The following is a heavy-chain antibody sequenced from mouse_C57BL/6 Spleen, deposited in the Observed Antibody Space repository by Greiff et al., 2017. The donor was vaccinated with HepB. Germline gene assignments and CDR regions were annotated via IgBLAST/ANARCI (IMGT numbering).Heavy chain of an antibody. D-gene: IGHD2-4*01. CDR3: ARHGDYDGYFDV. Sequence: QVQLQQSGAELVKPGASVKMSCKASGYTFTSYWITWVKQRPGQGLEWIGDIYPGSGSTNYNEKFKSKATLTVDTSSSTAYMQLSSLTSEDSAVYYCARHGDYDGYFDVWGTGTTVTVSS. J-gene: IGHJ1*03. CDR2: IYPGSGST. V-gene: IGHV1-55*01. CDR1: GYTFTSYW.